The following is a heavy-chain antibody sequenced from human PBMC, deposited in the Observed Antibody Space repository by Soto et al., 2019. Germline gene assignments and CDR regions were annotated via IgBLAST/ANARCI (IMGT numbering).Heavy chain of an antibody. CDR2: IDPSGGST. Sequence: QVQLVQSGAEVKKPGASVKVSCKASGYNFTSYYMHWVRQAPGKGLEWMGIIDPSGGSTSYAQKLQGRVSMTRDPSTSTVYMDLSSLRSEDTAVYYCARDLTGGPTYYDFWSGYSPVDYWGLGTLVTVSS. J-gene: IGHJ4*02. V-gene: IGHV1-46*03. CDR1: GYNFTSYY. CDR3: ARDLTGGPTYYDFWSGYSPVDY. D-gene: IGHD3-3*01.